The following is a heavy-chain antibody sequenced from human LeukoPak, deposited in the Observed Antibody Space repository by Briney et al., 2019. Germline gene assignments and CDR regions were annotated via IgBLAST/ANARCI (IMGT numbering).Heavy chain of an antibody. Sequence: TAGSLRLSCAASGFTFSSYAMSWVGQAPGKGLEWVSAIGGSGGSTYYTVSMKGWFTISRDNSKNTLYLQMNSLRAEDTAVYYCAKATTSWWHFDCWGQGTLVTVSS. CDR1: GFTFSSYA. D-gene: IGHD2-8*02. CDR3: AKATTSWWHFDC. V-gene: IGHV3-23*01. CDR2: IGGSGGST. J-gene: IGHJ4*02.